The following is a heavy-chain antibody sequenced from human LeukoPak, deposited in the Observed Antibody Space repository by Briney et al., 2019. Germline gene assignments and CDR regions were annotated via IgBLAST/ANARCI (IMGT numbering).Heavy chain of an antibody. CDR3: AKDRHEYSRRPLVDY. CDR2: ISWNSGSI. D-gene: IGHD6-6*01. CDR1: GFTFDDYA. V-gene: IGHV3-9*01. J-gene: IGHJ4*02. Sequence: GGSLRLSCAASGFTFDDYAMHWVRQAPGKGLEWVSGISWNSGSIGYADSVKGRFTISRDNAKNSLYLQMNSLRAEDTALYYCAKDRHEYSRRPLVDYWGQGTLVTVSS.